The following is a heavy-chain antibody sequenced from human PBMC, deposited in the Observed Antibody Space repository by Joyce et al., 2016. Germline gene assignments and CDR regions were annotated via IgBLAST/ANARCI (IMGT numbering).Heavy chain of an antibody. CDR2: ISYDGIYK. CDR1: GLTLSNYG. D-gene: IGHD6-25*01. V-gene: IGHV3-30*18. J-gene: IGHJ4*02. Sequence: QVQLVESGGGVVQPGRSLRLSCAASGLTLSNYGVHWVRQAPGEGLEWVAVISYDGIYKYYADSVEGRFTISRDNSKNTVFLEMNSLRTEDTAVYYCAKILTATYSSGWFLDYWGQGTLVTVSS. CDR3: AKILTATYSSGWFLDY.